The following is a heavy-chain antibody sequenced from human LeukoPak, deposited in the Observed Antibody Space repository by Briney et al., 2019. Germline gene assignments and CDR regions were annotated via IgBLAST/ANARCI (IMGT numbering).Heavy chain of an antibody. J-gene: IGHJ4*02. V-gene: IGHV3-74*01. CDR1: GFTFSRYY. CDR2: INTDGSTT. D-gene: IGHD3-9*01. Sequence: PGGSLRLSCAASGFTFSRYYMHWLRRAPGKGLVWVSRINTDGSTTRYADSVEGRFTISRDNAKNTLYLQMNSLRAEDTAVYYCARGGPFYDILTGYRLGYWGQGTLVTVSS. CDR3: ARGGPFYDILTGYRLGY.